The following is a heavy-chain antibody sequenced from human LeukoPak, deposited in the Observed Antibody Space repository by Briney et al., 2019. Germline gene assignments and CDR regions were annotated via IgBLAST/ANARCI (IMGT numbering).Heavy chain of an antibody. CDR1: GGTFSSYA. CDR2: IIPIFGTA. V-gene: IGHV1-69*06. D-gene: IGHD2-15*01. J-gene: IGHJ4*02. Sequence: SVKASCKASGGTFSSYAISWVRQAPGQGLEWMGGIIPIFGTANYAQKFQGRVTITADKSTSTAYMELSSLRSEDTAVYYCARARGYCSGGSCYYYFDYWGQGTLVTVSS. CDR3: ARARGYCSGGSCYYYFDY.